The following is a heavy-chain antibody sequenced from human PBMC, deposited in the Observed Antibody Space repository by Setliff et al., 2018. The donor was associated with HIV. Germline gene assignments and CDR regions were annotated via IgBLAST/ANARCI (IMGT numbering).Heavy chain of an antibody. J-gene: IGHJ3*02. CDR2: IHYGGRS. CDR1: GASISDDDYY. D-gene: IGHD3-3*02. V-gene: IGHV4-39*07. Sequence: SETLSLTCTMSGASISDDDYYWGWIRQPPGKGLEWIGIIHYGGRSYYGPSLKSRVTISVDTSKTQFSLKLSSVTAADTAVYYCARTLAYHAFDIWGQGTMVTVS. CDR3: ARTLAYHAFDI.